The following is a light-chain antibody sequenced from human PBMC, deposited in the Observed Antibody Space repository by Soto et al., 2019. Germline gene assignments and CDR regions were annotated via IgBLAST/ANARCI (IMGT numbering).Light chain of an antibody. V-gene: IGKV3-11*01. J-gene: IGKJ4*02. CDR2: DAS. CDR3: QKRSDWPYT. CDR1: QSVGSY. Sequence: EIVLTQSPATLSLSPGDRATLSCRASQSVGSYLGWYQQRPGQAPRLLIYDASNRATGIPARFSGSGSGTDFNLAISRLEPEDFAFYYCQKRSDWPYTLGGGNKGEIK.